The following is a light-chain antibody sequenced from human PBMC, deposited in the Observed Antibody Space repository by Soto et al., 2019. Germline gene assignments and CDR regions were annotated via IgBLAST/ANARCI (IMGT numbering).Light chain of an antibody. CDR1: HSVTRY. V-gene: IGKV3-20*01. CDR3: QQYGSSPIT. Sequence: EIVLTQSPGTLSLSPWERATLACTASHSVTRYVAWYQQKPGQAPRLLISDASGRATGIPDRFSGSGSETDFSLTINRLEPEDFAVYFCQQYGSSPITFGQGTRLEI. J-gene: IGKJ5*01. CDR2: DAS.